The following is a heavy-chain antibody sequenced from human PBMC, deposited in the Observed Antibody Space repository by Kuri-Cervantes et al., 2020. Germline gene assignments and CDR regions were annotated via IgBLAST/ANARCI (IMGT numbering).Heavy chain of an antibody. D-gene: IGHD2-21*02. CDR3: AKEALVYCGGDCYSPLDY. V-gene: IGHV3-23*01. CDR2: ISGSGGST. J-gene: IGHJ4*02. CDR1: GFTFSSYA. Sequence: GGSLRLSCAASGFTFSSYAMSWVRQAPGKGLEWVSAISGSGGSTYYADSVKGRFTISRDNSKNTLYLQMNSLRAEDTAVYYCAKEALVYCGGDCYSPLDYWGQGTLVTVSS.